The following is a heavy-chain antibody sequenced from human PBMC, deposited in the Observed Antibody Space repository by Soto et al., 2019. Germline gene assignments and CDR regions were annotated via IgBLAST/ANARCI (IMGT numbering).Heavy chain of an antibody. CDR1: GFTFSSYA. J-gene: IGHJ4*02. CDR3: ATDRIYSSSWYDY. V-gene: IGHV3-30-3*01. Sequence: QVQLVESGGGVVQPGRSLRLSCAASGFTFSSYAMHWVRQAPGKRLEWVAVISYDGSNKYYADSVKGRFTISRDNSKNTLYLQMNSLRAEDTAVYYCATDRIYSSSWYDYWGQGTLVTVSS. D-gene: IGHD6-13*01. CDR2: ISYDGSNK.